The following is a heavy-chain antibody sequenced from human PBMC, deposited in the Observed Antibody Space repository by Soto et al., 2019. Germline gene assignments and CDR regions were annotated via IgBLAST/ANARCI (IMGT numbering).Heavy chain of an antibody. CDR1: GYTFTNFF. V-gene: IGHV1-46*01. D-gene: IGHD1-26*01. Sequence: ASVKVSCKTSGYTFTNFFIHWVRQAPGQGLEWMGIINPSADSTNYAQKFQDRVTVTRDTSTSTVYMELRSLRSEDTAVYFCAMDYGGSRVFDYWGQGTLVTVSS. J-gene: IGHJ4*02. CDR2: INPSADST. CDR3: AMDYGGSRVFDY.